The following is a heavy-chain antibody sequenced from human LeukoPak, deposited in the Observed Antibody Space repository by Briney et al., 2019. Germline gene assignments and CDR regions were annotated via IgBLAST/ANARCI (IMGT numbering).Heavy chain of an antibody. CDR1: GFTFRNAW. CDR3: ITEGYRYGYHGFDI. J-gene: IGHJ3*02. D-gene: IGHD5-18*01. Sequence: PGGSLRLSCEASGFTFRNAWMSWVRQAPGKGLEWVGRIKAKSHGGTTIYAAPVQGRFTISRDDSKTTLYLQMTSLKTEDTAVYYCITEGYRYGYHGFDIWGQGTMVTVSS. CDR2: IKAKSHGGTT. V-gene: IGHV3-15*01.